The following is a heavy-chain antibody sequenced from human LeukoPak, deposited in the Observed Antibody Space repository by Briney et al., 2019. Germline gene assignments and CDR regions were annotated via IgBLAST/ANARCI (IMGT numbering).Heavy chain of an antibody. J-gene: IGHJ4*02. Sequence: GGALRPSCSAPGINLSYFATSLGRPAPGKGAEWGSTIIDSDNTYHADSVKGRFTISRDSSKNTLFLQMNRLRPKDAAVYYCAKAPVTTCRGAYCYPFDYWGQGTLVTVSS. V-gene: IGHV3-23*01. CDR3: AKAPVTTCRGAYCYPFDY. CDR2: IIDSDNT. CDR1: GINLSYFA. D-gene: IGHD2-21*01.